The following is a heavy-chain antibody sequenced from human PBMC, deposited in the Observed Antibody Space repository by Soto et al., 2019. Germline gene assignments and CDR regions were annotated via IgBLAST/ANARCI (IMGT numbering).Heavy chain of an antibody. J-gene: IGHJ4*02. CDR2: ISNGGYDT. CDR1: GFTFSTYA. CDR3: AKEEFTVVGAVIIFVSVDS. V-gene: IGHV3-23*01. D-gene: IGHD3-10*01. Sequence: GGSLRLSCAASGFTFSTYAMSWVRQAPGAGLEWISAISNGGYDTYYADSVNGRFIISRDNSKNTLHLQMNSLRAEDTAVYYCAKEEFTVVGAVIIFVSVDSWGKGTPVTVSS.